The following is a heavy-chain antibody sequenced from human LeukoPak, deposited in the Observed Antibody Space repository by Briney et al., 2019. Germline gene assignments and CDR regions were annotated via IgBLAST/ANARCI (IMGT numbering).Heavy chain of an antibody. CDR1: GGPISSSSYY. CDR2: IYYNGST. D-gene: IGHD3-10*01. Sequence: SETLSLTCTVSGGPISSSSYYWRWIRQPPGKGLEWIGSIYYNGSTYYNPSLKSRVTISVDNSKNQFSLKLSSVTAADTAVYYCARLGPVWVQGEDYWGQGTLVTVSS. CDR3: ARLGPVWVQGEDY. J-gene: IGHJ4*02. V-gene: IGHV4-39*01.